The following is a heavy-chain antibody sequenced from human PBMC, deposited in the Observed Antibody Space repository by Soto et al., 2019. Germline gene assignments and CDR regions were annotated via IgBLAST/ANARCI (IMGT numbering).Heavy chain of an antibody. V-gene: IGHV3-23*01. CDR3: AGRVCGSETNCEFGAPVFAY. Sequence: PGGSLRLSCAASGFTFSNYDMTWVRQAPGKGLEWVSSVSSSGSSTYYADSVKGRFTISRDNPKNTLYLHMSSLSAADTAVYFCAGRVCGSETNCEFGAPVFAYWGQGTLVTVSS. CDR2: VSSSGSST. J-gene: IGHJ4*02. CDR1: GFTFSNYD. D-gene: IGHD3-16*01.